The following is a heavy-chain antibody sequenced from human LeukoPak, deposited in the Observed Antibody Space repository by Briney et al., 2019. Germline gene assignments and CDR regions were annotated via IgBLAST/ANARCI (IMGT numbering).Heavy chain of an antibody. J-gene: IGHJ4*02. CDR2: IKQDGSEK. CDR1: GFTFSSYW. V-gene: IGHV3-7*01. CDR3: ARFDASRGYYDSSGYYYIY. Sequence: GGSLRLSCAASGFTFSSYWMSWVRQAPGKGLEWVANIKQDGSEKYYVDSVKGRFTISRDNAKNSLYLQMNSLRAEDTAVYYCARFDASRGYYDSSGYYYIYWGQGTLVTVSS. D-gene: IGHD3-22*01.